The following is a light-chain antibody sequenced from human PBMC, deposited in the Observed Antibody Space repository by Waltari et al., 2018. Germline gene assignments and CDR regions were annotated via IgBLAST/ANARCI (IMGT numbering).Light chain of an antibody. CDR3: QKYERLPAT. J-gene: IGKJ1*01. Sequence: EIVLTQSPGTLSLSLGDRATLSCRASQSIGRSVVWYQQRPGQAPRLLISDISRRATGIPDRFSGSGYGTDFSLTISRLEPEDFAVYYCQKYERLPATFGQGTTVEIK. CDR1: QSIGRS. V-gene: IGKV3-20*01. CDR2: DIS.